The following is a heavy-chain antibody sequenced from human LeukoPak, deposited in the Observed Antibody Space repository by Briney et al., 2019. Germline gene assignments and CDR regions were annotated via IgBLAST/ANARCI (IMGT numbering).Heavy chain of an antibody. J-gene: IGHJ4*02. D-gene: IGHD6-13*01. V-gene: IGHV4-59*08. CDR3: ARHTRAAAAPYYFDY. CDR1: GGSISSYY. CDR2: IYYSGST. Sequence: SETLSLTCTVSGGSISSYYWSWIRQPPGKGLEWIGYIYYSGSTNYNPSLKGRVTISVDTSKNQFSLKLSSVTAADTAVYYCARHTRAAAAPYYFDYWGQGTLVTVSS.